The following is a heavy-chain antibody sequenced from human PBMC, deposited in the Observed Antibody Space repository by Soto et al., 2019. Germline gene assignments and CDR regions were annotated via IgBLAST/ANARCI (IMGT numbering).Heavy chain of an antibody. J-gene: IGHJ4*02. V-gene: IGHV1-18*01. CDR1: GYTFTSYG. CDR2: ISAYNGNT. D-gene: IGHD3-22*01. Sequence: QVQLVQSGAEVKKPGASVKVSCKASGYTFTSYGISWVRQAPGQGLEWMGWISAYNGNTNYAQKLQGRVTTTTDTSTSTAYMEQRSLRSDDTAVYYCARRYYYDSSGYYYDQGFDYWGQGTLVTVSS. CDR3: ARRYYYDSSGYYYDQGFDY.